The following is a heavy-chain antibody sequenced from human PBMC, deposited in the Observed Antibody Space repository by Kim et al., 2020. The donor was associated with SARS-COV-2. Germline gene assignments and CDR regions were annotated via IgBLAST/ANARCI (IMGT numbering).Heavy chain of an antibody. V-gene: IGHV4-59*13. Sequence: SETLSLTCTVSGASIGSDYWSWIRQPPGKGLEWIGYIYHSGSTNYNPSPKSRVTIAVDTSKNQFSLRLSSVTAADTAVYYCARAGTLTLGRVDVYWRQGTLVTVSS. CDR3: ARAGTLTLGRVDVY. D-gene: IGHD3-10*01. J-gene: IGHJ4*02. CDR2: IYHSGST. CDR1: GASIGSDY.